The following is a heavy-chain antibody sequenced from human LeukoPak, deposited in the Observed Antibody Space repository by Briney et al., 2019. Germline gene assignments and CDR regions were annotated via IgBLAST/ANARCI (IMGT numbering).Heavy chain of an antibody. Sequence: ASVKVSCKASGGTFSSYAISWVRQAPGQGLEWMGGIIPIFGTANYAQKFQGRVTITTDESTSTAYMELSSLRSEDTAVYYCARVETGTTSMDVWGKGTTVTVSS. CDR2: IIPIFGTA. J-gene: IGHJ6*04. D-gene: IGHD1-7*01. CDR1: GGTFSSYA. V-gene: IGHV1-69*05. CDR3: ARVETGTTSMDV.